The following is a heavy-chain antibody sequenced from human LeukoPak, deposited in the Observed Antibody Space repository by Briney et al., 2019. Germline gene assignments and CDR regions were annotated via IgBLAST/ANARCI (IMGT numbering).Heavy chain of an antibody. Sequence: PSETLSLTCTVSGGSISAYYWNWIRQSPGRGLEWIGYIYSGSTTYSPSLKSRVTISVDTPKNQFSLKLSSVTAADTAVYYCARRLRTFFDYWGQGTLVTVSS. CDR2: IYSGST. CDR1: GGSISAYY. V-gene: IGHV4-4*09. CDR3: ARRLRTFFDY. J-gene: IGHJ4*02.